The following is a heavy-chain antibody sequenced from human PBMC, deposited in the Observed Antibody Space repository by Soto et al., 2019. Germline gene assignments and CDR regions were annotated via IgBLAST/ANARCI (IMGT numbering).Heavy chain of an antibody. CDR3: ARSSGSYYFGARDYGMDV. V-gene: IGHV1-3*01. J-gene: IGHJ6*02. CDR1: GYTFTSYA. CDR2: INAGNGNT. D-gene: IGHD1-26*01. Sequence: GASVKVSCKASGYTFTSYAMHWVRQAPGQRLEWMGWINAGNGNTKYSQKFQGRVTITRDTSASTAYMELSSLRSEDTAVYYCARSSGSYYFGARDYGMDVWGQGTTVTVSS.